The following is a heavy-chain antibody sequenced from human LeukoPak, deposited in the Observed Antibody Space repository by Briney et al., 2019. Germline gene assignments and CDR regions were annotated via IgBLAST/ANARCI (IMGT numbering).Heavy chain of an antibody. V-gene: IGHV3-21*01. CDR3: ARVDRLVPYDAFDI. CDR2: ITSTATHT. Sequence: GGSLRLSCATSGFTFSGHSMSWVRQAPGKGLEWVSSITSTATHTYYADSVKGRFTISRDNAKNTLYLQMNSLRAEDTAVYYCARVDRLVPYDAFDIWGQGTMVTVSS. D-gene: IGHD6-19*01. CDR1: GFTFSGHS. J-gene: IGHJ3*02.